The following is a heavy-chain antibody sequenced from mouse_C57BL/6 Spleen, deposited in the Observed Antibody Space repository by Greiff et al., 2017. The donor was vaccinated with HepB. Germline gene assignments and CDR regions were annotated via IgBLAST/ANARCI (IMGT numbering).Heavy chain of an antibody. CDR3: ARDYYGSFAY. V-gene: IGHV1-64*01. CDR1: GYTFTGYW. D-gene: IGHD1-1*01. Sequence: QVQLQQPGAELVKPGASVKLSCKASGYTFTGYWMHWVKQRPGQGLEWIGMIHPNSGSTNYNEKFKSKATLTVDKSSSTAYMQLSSLTSEDSAVYYCARDYYGSFAYWGQGTLVTVSA. J-gene: IGHJ3*01. CDR2: IHPNSGST.